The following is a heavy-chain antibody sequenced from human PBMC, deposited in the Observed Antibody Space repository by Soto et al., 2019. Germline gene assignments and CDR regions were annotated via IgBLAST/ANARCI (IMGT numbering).Heavy chain of an antibody. Sequence: PSETLSLTCTVSGDSISSYYWSWIRQSPGKGLEWIGQIYYSGSTNYNPSLKSRVTISVDTSQNQFSLKLSSVTAADTAVYYCARGTGRSGMAHWGQGTLVTV. CDR3: ARGTGRSGMAH. CDR2: IYYSGST. D-gene: IGHD6-25*01. J-gene: IGHJ4*02. V-gene: IGHV4-59*01. CDR1: GDSISSYY.